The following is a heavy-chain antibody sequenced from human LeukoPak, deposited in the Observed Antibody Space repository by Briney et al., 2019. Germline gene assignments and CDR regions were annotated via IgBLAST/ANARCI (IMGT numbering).Heavy chain of an antibody. J-gene: IGHJ6*03. CDR3: AKSGIIQGYYFYYMDV. V-gene: IGHV3-11*01. CDR2: ISSSGSTI. CDR1: GFTFSDYY. D-gene: IGHD5-18*01. Sequence: GGSLRLSCAASGFTFSDYYMSWIRQAPGKGLEWVSYISSSGSTIYYADFVKGRFTISRDNAKNSLYLQMNSLRAEDTALYYCAKSGIIQGYYFYYMDVWGKGTTVTISS.